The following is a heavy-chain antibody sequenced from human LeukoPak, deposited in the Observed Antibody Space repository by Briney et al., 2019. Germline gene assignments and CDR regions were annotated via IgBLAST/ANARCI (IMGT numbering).Heavy chain of an antibody. J-gene: IGHJ4*02. CDR3: ARGDSSSLSTQ. V-gene: IGHV3-30*01. D-gene: IGHD6-6*01. CDR1: GFTFSSYA. Sequence: QTGGSLRLSCAASGFTFSSYAMHWVRQAPGKGLGWVAVISYDGSNKYYADSVKGRFTISRDNSKNTLYLQMNSLRAEDTAVYYCARGDSSSLSTQWGQGTLVSVSS. CDR2: ISYDGSNK.